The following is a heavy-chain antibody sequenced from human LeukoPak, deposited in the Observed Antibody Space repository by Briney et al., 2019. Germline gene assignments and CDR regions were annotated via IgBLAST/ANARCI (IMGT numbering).Heavy chain of an antibody. CDR2: IQSDGSDK. V-gene: IGHV3-30*02. J-gene: IGHJ4*02. CDR1: GFTFNSFA. CDR3: VKDLPVLHS. D-gene: IGHD2-8*01. Sequence: GGSLRLSCAASGFTFNSFAMHWVRQAPGKGLEHLAFIQSDGSDKYYADSVKGRFTIARDNSKNTLYLQMNGLRGDDTAVYYCVKDLPVLHSWGQGTLVTVSS.